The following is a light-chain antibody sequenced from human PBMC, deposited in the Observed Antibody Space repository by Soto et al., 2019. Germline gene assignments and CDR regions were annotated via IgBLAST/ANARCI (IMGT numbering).Light chain of an antibody. Sequence: EIVLTQSPATLSMSPGERVSLSWRASQSVDINLAWYQQKPGQAPRLLIYGASTRATDMPGRFSGRGSGTEFTLTISSLQSEDVAVYYCQQYRTWPRTFCQGTRVDI. CDR1: QSVDIN. V-gene: IGKV3-15*01. CDR3: QQYRTWPRT. J-gene: IGKJ1*01. CDR2: GAS.